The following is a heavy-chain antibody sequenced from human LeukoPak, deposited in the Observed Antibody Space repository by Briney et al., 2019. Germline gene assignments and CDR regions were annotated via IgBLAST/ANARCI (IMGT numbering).Heavy chain of an antibody. D-gene: IGHD2-2*01. CDR1: GFTFSSYW. J-gene: IGHJ4*02. V-gene: IGHV3-7*01. CDR2: IKQDGSEK. CDR3: ARDHAHCSSTSCPMFDY. Sequence: PGGSLRLXCAASGFTFSSYWMSWVRQAPGKGLEWVANIKQDGSEKYYVDSVKGRFTISRDNAKNSLYLQMNSLRAEDTAVYYCARDHAHCSSTSCPMFDYWGQGTLVTVSS.